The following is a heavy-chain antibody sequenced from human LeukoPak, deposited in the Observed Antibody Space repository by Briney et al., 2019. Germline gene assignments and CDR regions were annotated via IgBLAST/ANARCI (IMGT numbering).Heavy chain of an antibody. Sequence: PGGSLRLSCAASGFTFSDYYMSWIRQAPGKGLEWVSYISSSNSTIYYADSVKGRFTISRDNAKNSLYLQMNSLRAEDTAVYYCARGQLYGDYSLGEFDYWGQGTLVTVSS. CDR1: GFTFSDYY. CDR2: ISSSNSTI. D-gene: IGHD4-17*01. V-gene: IGHV3-11*01. J-gene: IGHJ4*02. CDR3: ARGQLYGDYSLGEFDY.